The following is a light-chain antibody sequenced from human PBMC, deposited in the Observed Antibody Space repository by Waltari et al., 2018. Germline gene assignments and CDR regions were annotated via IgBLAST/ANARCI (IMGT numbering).Light chain of an antibody. J-gene: IGLJ2*01. CDR3: QVWDRATVV. CDR2: QDT. Sequence: SYEVTQATSVSVSPGQTTTITCSGDALDTKYVSWYQQKAGQSPRLLIYQDTQRPLGIPERFSASNGWSTATLTISGTQSVDEAVYYCQVWDRATVVFGGGTRLTVL. CDR1: ALDTKY. V-gene: IGLV3-1*01.